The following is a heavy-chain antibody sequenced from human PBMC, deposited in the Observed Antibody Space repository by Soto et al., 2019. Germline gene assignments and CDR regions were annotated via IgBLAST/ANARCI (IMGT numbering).Heavy chain of an antibody. D-gene: IGHD2-2*01. CDR3: AGEDIVVVPAARGRFDP. CDR2: IYYSGST. CDR1: GVSISSGGYY. V-gene: IGHV4-31*03. J-gene: IGHJ5*02. Sequence: PSETLSLTCTVSGVSISSGGYYWSWIRQHPGKGLEWIGYIYYSGSTYYNPSLKSRVTISVDTSKNQFSLKLSSVTAEDTAVYYCAGEDIVVVPAARGRFDPWGQGTLVTVSS.